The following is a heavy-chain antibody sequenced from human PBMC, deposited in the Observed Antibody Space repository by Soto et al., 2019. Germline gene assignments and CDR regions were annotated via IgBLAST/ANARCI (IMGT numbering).Heavy chain of an antibody. CDR1: GGSISDSAYY. CDR2: IYYSGSTHYTGGT. V-gene: IGHV4-39*01. J-gene: IGHJ4*02. D-gene: IGHD1-1*01. CDR3: GRHSQLELDGY. Sequence: QLQLQESGPGRVKPSETLSLTCTVSGGSISDSAYYWGWIRQPPGKGLEWIGSIYYSGSTHYTGGTYYNPSLKSRLTISVDTSNNQFSLKLMSVTAADTAVYYCGRHSQLELDGYWGQGTLVTVSS.